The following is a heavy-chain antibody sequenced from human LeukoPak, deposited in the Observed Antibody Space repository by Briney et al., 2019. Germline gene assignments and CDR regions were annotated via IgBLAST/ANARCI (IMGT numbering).Heavy chain of an antibody. CDR1: GFTFSSYG. Sequence: GGSLRLSCAASGFTFSSYGMHWVRQAPGKGLEWVAFIRYDGSNKYYADSVKGRFTISRDNSKNTQYLQMNSLRAEDTAVYYCAKERQQLTKNWFDPWGQGTLVTVSS. CDR3: AKERQQLTKNWFDP. V-gene: IGHV3-30*02. J-gene: IGHJ5*02. D-gene: IGHD6-13*01. CDR2: IRYDGSNK.